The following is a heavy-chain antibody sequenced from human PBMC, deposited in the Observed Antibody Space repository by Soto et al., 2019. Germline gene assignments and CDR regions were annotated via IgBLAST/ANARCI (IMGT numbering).Heavy chain of an antibody. CDR3: ARDSSMVRGVTLLDC. Sequence: PGGSLRVSWVTSVFNLSSYAMHWVRQAPGKGLEWVAVISYDGSNKYYADSVKGRFTISRDNSKNTLYLQMNSLRAEDTAVYYCARDSSMVRGVTLLDCWGQGTMVTVSS. CDR1: VFNLSSYA. V-gene: IGHV3-30-3*01. D-gene: IGHD3-10*01. J-gene: IGHJ4*02. CDR2: ISYDGSNK.